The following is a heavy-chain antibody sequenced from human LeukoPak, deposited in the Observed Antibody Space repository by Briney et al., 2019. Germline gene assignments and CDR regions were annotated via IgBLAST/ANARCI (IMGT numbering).Heavy chain of an antibody. Sequence: PSETLSLTCTVSGGSISYDYWSWIRQPPGKGLEWIGYIYYSGSTNYNPSLKSRVTISVDTSKNQFSLKLSSVTAADTAVYYCARVDTAIGAPYAFDIWGQGTMVTVSS. CDR3: ARVDTAIGAPYAFDI. J-gene: IGHJ3*02. CDR2: IYYSGST. D-gene: IGHD5-18*01. V-gene: IGHV4-59*01. CDR1: GGSISYDY.